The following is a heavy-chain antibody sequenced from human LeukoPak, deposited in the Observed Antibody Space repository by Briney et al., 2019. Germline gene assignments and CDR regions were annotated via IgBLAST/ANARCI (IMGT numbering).Heavy chain of an antibody. Sequence: ASVKVSCKASGYTFTDYYIHWVRQAPGQGLEWMGWINANSGGTHYAQKFQGRVTMTRDTSISTAYMDLNSLTSDDTAVNYCGRDSLAAPGIGMDVWGQGTTVTVFS. D-gene: IGHD6-13*01. V-gene: IGHV1-2*02. CDR2: INANSGGT. CDR1: GYTFTDYY. J-gene: IGHJ6*02. CDR3: GRDSLAAPGIGMDV.